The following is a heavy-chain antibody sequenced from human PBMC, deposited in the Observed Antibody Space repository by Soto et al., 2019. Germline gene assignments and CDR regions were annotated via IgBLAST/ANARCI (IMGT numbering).Heavy chain of an antibody. J-gene: IGHJ4*02. D-gene: IGHD3-3*01. CDR1: EDTFSSYA. Sequence: QVQLVQSGAEVKKPGSTVKVSCKASEDTFSSYAISWVRQAPGQGLEWMGGIIPIFGTANYAQKFQGRVTITADESTSTAYMELSSLRSEDMAVYYCAGALSGYPKYYFDYWGQGTLVTVSS. V-gene: IGHV1-69*13. CDR3: AGALSGYPKYYFDY. CDR2: IIPIFGTA.